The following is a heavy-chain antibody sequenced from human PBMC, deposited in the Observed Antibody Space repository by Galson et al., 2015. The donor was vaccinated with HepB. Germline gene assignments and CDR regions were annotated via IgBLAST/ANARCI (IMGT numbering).Heavy chain of an antibody. J-gene: IGHJ5*02. CDR1: GGSFSGYY. V-gene: IGHV4-34*01. CDR3: ARLNRTIFGVVTDNWFDP. D-gene: IGHD3-3*01. CDR2: INHNGST. Sequence: ETLSLTCAVYGGSFSGYYWSWIRLPPGKGLEWIGDINHNGSTNYNPSLKSRVTISVDTSKNQFSLKLTSVTAADTAVYYCARLNRTIFGVVTDNWFDPWGQGTLVTVSS.